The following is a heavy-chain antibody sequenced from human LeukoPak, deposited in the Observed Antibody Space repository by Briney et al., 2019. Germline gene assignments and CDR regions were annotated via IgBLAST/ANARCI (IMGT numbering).Heavy chain of an antibody. J-gene: IGHJ5*02. Sequence: ASVKVSCKASGGTFSSYAISWVRQAPGQGLEWMGGIIPIFGTANYAQKFQGRVTITADESTSTAYMELSSLRSEDTAVYYCARETATGHGNWFDPWGQGTLVTVSS. D-gene: IGHD2-8*02. CDR3: ARETATGHGNWFDP. CDR1: GGTFSSYA. V-gene: IGHV1-69*13. CDR2: IIPIFGTA.